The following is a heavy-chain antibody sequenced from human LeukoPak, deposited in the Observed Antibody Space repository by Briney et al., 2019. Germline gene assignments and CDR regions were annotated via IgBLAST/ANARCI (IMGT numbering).Heavy chain of an antibody. Sequence: ASVKVSCKASGGTFSSYAISWVRQAPGQGLEWMGRIIPIFGTTNYAQKLQGRVTITTDESTSTAYMELSSLRSEDTAVYYCATMGGNFPRYYFDYWGQGTLVTVSS. V-gene: IGHV1-69*05. D-gene: IGHD4-23*01. CDR3: ATMGGNFPRYYFDY. CDR1: GGTFSSYA. J-gene: IGHJ4*02. CDR2: IIPIFGTT.